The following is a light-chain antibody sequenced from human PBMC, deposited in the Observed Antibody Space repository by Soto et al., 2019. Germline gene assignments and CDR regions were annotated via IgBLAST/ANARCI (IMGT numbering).Light chain of an antibody. CDR1: SSNIGGNP. V-gene: IGLV1-44*01. CDR2: SSN. Sequence: QSVLTQPPSVSGTPGQRVTISCSGSSSNIGGNPVNWYQQLPGTAPNLLIYSSNQRPSGVPDRVSASKSGTSASLAISGPQSEDEADYYCAAWNDASLNGRLVFGGGTKLTVL. J-gene: IGLJ2*01. CDR3: AAWNDASLNGRLV.